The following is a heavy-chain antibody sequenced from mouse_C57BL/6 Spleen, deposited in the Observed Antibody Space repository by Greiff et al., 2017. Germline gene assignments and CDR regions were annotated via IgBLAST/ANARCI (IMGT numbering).Heavy chain of an antibody. D-gene: IGHD2-4*01. CDR1: GYSFTGYY. CDR3: ARKVNDYPYWYFDV. V-gene: IGHV1-42*01. J-gene: IGHJ1*03. Sequence: EVQLPQSGPELVKPGASVTISCKASGYSFTGYYMNWVKQTPEKSLEWIGEITSSTGGTPSYQKFKAKATLTVDKATSTDYMQLKSLTSEDSAVYYYARKVNDYPYWYFDVWGTGTTVTVSS. CDR2: ITSSTGGT.